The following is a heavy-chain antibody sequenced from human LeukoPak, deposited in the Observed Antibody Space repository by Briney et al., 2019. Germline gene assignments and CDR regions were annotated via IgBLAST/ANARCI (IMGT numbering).Heavy chain of an antibody. J-gene: IGHJ5*02. V-gene: IGHV2-5*02. CDR1: GFSLSTRGVG. CDR2: IYWDDDK. Sequence: SGPTLVKPTQTLTLTCTFSGFSLSTRGVGVGWIRQPPGKALEWLALIYWDDDKRYSPSLKSRLTITKDTSKNQVVLTMTNMDPVDTATYYCAHSPPAAREGLSFDPWGQGTLVTVSS. D-gene: IGHD3/OR15-3a*01. CDR3: AHSPPAAREGLSFDP.